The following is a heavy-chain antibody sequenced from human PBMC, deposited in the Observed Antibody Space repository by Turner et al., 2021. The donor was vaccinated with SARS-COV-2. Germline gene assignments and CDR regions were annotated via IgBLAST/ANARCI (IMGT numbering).Heavy chain of an antibody. CDR3: ARVHSRKSDY. CDR1: GYTFTSYG. CDR2: IRAYNGNT. Sequence: QVQLVQSGAEVKTPGASVKVSCKASGYTFTSYGISRVREAPGQGLEWMGGIRAYNGNTNNAQKLQCRVNMTTDTFTSTAYMEVRSLGSDDSAVYDCARVHSRKSDYWGQGTLVTVSS. V-gene: IGHV1-18*01. J-gene: IGHJ4*02. D-gene: IGHD2-21*01.